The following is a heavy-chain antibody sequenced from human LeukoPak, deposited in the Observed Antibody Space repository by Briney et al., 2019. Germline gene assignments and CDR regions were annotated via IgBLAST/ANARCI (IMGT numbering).Heavy chain of an antibody. D-gene: IGHD4-23*01. CDR2: IKSTTVDGTP. J-gene: IGHJ4*02. V-gene: IGHV3-15*01. CDR3: TTGPGNSGY. Sequence: PGGSLRLSCAVSGLTFSNAWMSWVRQAPGKGLEWGGRIKSTTVDGTPEYAAPVKGRFTISRDDSKNTVYLQMNSLKTEDTAMYYCTTGPGNSGYWGQGTLVTVSS. CDR1: GLTFSNAW.